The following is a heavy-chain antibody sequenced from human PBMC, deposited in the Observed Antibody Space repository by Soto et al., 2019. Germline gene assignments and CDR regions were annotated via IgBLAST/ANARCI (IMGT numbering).Heavy chain of an antibody. V-gene: IGHV1-18*04. Sequence: QVQLVQSGAEVKKPGASVKVSCKASGYSFNSYGISWVRQAPGQGLEWMGWISAYNGNTNYAQKLQGRVTMTTDTSTRTAYMEVRSLRSDDTAVYFCARVWRDILTGYSLWYFDYWGQGTLVTVSS. CDR2: ISAYNGNT. D-gene: IGHD3-9*01. J-gene: IGHJ4*02. CDR1: GYSFNSYG. CDR3: ARVWRDILTGYSLWYFDY.